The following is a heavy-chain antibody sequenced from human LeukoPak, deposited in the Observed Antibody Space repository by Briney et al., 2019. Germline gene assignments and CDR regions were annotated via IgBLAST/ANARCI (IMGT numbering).Heavy chain of an antibody. V-gene: IGHV4-61*01. CDR1: GGSVSSGSYY. CDR2: LYYSGTT. CDR3: ASQYYGGNSCFDY. J-gene: IGHJ4*02. D-gene: IGHD4-23*01. Sequence: SETLSLTSIVSGGSVSSGSYYWSWIRQPPGKGLEWIGYLYYSGTTNYNPSLKSRVTISVDTSKNQFSLNLTSVTAADTAVYFCASQYYGGNSCFDYWGQGTLVTVSS.